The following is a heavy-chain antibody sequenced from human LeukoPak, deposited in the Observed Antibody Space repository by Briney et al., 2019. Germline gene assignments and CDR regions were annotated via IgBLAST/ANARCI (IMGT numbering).Heavy chain of an antibody. CDR1: GFTVSSNY. CDR2: IYSGGST. V-gene: IGHV3-53*05. CDR3: ARDFPGYSSSWYAKGAFDI. D-gene: IGHD6-13*01. J-gene: IGHJ3*02. Sequence: GGSLRLSCAASGFTVSSNYMSWVRQAPGKGLEWVSVIYSGGSTYYADSVKGRFTISRDNSKNTLYLQMNSLRAEDTAVYYCARDFPGYSSSWYAKGAFDIWGQGTMVTVSS.